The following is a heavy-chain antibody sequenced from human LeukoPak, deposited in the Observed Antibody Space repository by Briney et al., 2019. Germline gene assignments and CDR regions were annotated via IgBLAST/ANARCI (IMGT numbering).Heavy chain of an antibody. CDR3: AKDRSSIAVAGTYDY. J-gene: IGHJ4*02. V-gene: IGHV3-23*01. Sequence: GGSLRLSCAASGFTFSSYAMSWVRQAPGKGLEWVSAISGSGGSTYYADSVKGRFTISRDNSKTTLYLQMNSLRAEDTAVYYCAKDRSSIAVAGTYDYWGQGTLVTVSS. CDR2: ISGSGGST. CDR1: GFTFSSYA. D-gene: IGHD6-19*01.